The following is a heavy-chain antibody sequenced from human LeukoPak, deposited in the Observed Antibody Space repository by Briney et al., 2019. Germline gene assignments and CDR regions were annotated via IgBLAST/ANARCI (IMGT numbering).Heavy chain of an antibody. J-gene: IGHJ3*02. D-gene: IGHD5-24*01. Sequence: GGSLRLSCAASGFTFSNNYMSWVRQAPGKGLEWVSVLYSGGNTYYTDSVKGRFAISRDYSRNTVYLQMNSLRAEDTAVYYCARGGWLRDAFDIWGQGTMVTVSS. CDR2: LYSGGNT. CDR3: ARGGWLRDAFDI. V-gene: IGHV3-53*01. CDR1: GFTFSNNY.